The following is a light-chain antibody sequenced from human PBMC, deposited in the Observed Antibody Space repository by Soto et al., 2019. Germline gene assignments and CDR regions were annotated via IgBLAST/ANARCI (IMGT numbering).Light chain of an antibody. J-gene: IGLJ2*01. CDR1: SSNIGAGYD. V-gene: IGLV1-40*01. CDR3: SSYDSSRSVV. CDR2: GNS. Sequence: QSVLTQPPSVSGAPGQRVTISCTGSSSNIGAGYDVHWYQQLPGTAPKLLIDGNSNRPSGVPDRFAASNSGTSASLAIAGLQADEDDDYCRSSYDSSRSVVFGGGTKLTVL.